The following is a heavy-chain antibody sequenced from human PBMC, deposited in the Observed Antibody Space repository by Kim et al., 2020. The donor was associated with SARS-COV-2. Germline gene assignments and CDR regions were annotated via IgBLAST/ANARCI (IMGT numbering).Heavy chain of an antibody. CDR2: INVGNGHI. Sequence: ASVKVSCKASGYTFTHYAIHWVRLAPGQRLEWLGWINVGNGHIKYSEDFQVRITITRDTSASTAYLDLSSLTSEDTAVYYCARDGAVSGTRPNRFGPWGQETRLTVSS. CDR3: ARDGAVSGTRPNRFGP. CDR1: GYTFTHYA. J-gene: IGHJ5*02. V-gene: IGHV1-3*01. D-gene: IGHD6-19*01.